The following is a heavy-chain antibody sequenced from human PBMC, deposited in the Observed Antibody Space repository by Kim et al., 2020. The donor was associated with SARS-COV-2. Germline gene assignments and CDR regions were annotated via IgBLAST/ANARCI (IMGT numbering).Heavy chain of an antibody. J-gene: IGHJ3*02. CDR1: GFTFSSYA. Sequence: GGSLRLSCAASGFTFSSYAMSWVRQAPGKGLECVSAISGSGGSTYYADSVKGRFTISRDNSKNTLYLQMNSLRAEDTAVYYCAKVVVITLAFDIWGQGTMVTVSS. D-gene: IGHD3-22*01. CDR2: ISGSGGST. V-gene: IGHV3-23*01. CDR3: AKVVVITLAFDI.